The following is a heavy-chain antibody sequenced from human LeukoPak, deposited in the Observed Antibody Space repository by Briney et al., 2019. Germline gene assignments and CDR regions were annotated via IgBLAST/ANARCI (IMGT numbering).Heavy chain of an antibody. D-gene: IGHD3-9*01. CDR1: GFTFSSYA. V-gene: IGHV3-30-3*01. CDR2: ISYDGSNK. J-gene: IGHJ4*02. CDR3: ASEKTLRYFVQYYSDY. Sequence: PGRSLRLSCAASGFTFSSYAMHWVRQAPGKGLEWVAVISYDGSNKYYADSVKGRFTISRDNSKNTLYLQMNSLRAEDTAVYYCASEKTLRYFVQYYSDYWGQGTLVTVSS.